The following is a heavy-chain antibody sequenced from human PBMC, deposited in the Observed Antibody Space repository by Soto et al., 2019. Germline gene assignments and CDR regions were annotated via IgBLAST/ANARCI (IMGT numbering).Heavy chain of an antibody. CDR3: AGDRAYSRFDY. D-gene: IGHD4-4*01. Sequence: PGGSLRLSCAVSGFSFSSAWMTWIRQAPGKGLERVAIMNEDGSERYYVDSVKGRFTISRDNAKNALSLQMNSLRVEDTAVYFCAGDRAYSRFDYWGQGSLVTVS. J-gene: IGHJ4*02. CDR1: GFSFSSAW. CDR2: MNEDGSER. V-gene: IGHV3-7*03.